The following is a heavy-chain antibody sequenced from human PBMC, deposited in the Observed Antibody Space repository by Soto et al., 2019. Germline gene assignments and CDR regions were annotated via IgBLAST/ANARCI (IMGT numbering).Heavy chain of an antibody. Sequence: SSETLSLTCTVFGGSISSGDYYWSWIRQPPGKGLEWIGYIYYSGSTYYNPSLKSRVTISVDTSKNQFSLKLSSVTAADTAVYYCARGSTIGSREVDYWGQGTLVTVSS. J-gene: IGHJ4*02. CDR2: IYYSGST. V-gene: IGHV4-30-4*01. CDR3: ARGSTIGSREVDY. CDR1: GGSISSGDYY. D-gene: IGHD3-10*01.